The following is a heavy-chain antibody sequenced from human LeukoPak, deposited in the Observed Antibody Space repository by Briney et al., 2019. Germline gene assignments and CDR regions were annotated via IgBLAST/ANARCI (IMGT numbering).Heavy chain of an antibody. CDR3: ARGKAQIFSWGSNWFDP. CDR1: GGSISSSSYY. D-gene: IGHD7-27*01. V-gene: IGHV4-39*07. Sequence: SETLSLTCTVSGGSISSSSYYWGWIRQPPGKGLEWIGSIYYSGSTYYNPSLKSRVTISVDTSKNQFSLKLSSVTAADTAVYYCARGKAQIFSWGSNWFDPWGQGTLVTVSS. J-gene: IGHJ5*02. CDR2: IYYSGST.